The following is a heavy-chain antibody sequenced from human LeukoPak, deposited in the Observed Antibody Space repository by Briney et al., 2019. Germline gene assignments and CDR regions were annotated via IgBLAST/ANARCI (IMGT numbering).Heavy chain of an antibody. CDR2: ITASGTAM. D-gene: IGHD1-26*01. CDR3: ASSGSYRFDY. Sequence: PGGSLRLSCAGSGFPFSSDAMNWVRQAPGKGLEWVSHITASGTAMFYADSVKGRFTISRDNAKNSLYLQMNSLRDEDTAVYYCASSGSYRFDYWGQGTLVTVSS. V-gene: IGHV3-48*02. CDR1: GFPFSSDA. J-gene: IGHJ4*02.